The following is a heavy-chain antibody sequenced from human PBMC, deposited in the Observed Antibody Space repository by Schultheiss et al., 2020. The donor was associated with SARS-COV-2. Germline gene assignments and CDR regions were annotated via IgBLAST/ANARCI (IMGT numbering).Heavy chain of an antibody. CDR3: ARVTKRTYDYVWGSYRPRAFDI. D-gene: IGHD3-16*02. V-gene: IGHV4-61*01. Sequence: SETLSLTCTVSGGSVSSGSHYWSWIRQPPGKGLEWIGYIYYSGSTNQNPSLKSRVSISVDTSKNQVSLKLSAVTAADTAVYYCARVTKRTYDYVWGSYRPRAFDIWGQGTMVTVSS. CDR1: GGSVSSGSHY. CDR2: IYYSGST. J-gene: IGHJ3*02.